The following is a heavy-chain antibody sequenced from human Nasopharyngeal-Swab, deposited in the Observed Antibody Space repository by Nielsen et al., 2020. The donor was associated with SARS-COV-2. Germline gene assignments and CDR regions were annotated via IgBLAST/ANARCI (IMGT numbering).Heavy chain of an antibody. D-gene: IGHD2-2*01. Sequence: ASVKVSCKASGYTFTSYYMHWVRQAPGQGLEWMGIIIPSGGSTSYAQKFQGRGTMTRDTSTSTVYMELSSLRSEDTAVYYCARDMSWDGTSRSVYYGMDVWGQGTTVTVSS. CDR2: IIPSGGST. CDR1: GYTFTSYY. V-gene: IGHV1-46*01. J-gene: IGHJ6*02. CDR3: ARDMSWDGTSRSVYYGMDV.